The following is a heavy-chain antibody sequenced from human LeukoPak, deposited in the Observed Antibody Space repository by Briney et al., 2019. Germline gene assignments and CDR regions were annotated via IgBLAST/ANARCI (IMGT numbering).Heavy chain of an antibody. CDR3: TREVVILGSYYYYGSGRRLYYMDV. CDR1: GFTFSSYG. V-gene: IGHV3-23*01. Sequence: GGSLRLSCAASGFTFSSYGMSWVRQAPGKGLEWVSAISGSGGSTYYADSVKGRFTISRDNSKNTLYLQMNSLKTEDTAVYYCTREVVILGSYYYYGSGRRLYYMDVWGKGTTVTVSS. D-gene: IGHD3-10*01. J-gene: IGHJ6*03. CDR2: ISGSGGST.